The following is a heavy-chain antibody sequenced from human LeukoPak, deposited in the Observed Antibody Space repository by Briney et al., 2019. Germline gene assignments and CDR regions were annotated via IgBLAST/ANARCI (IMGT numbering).Heavy chain of an antibody. CDR3: PNDSTIFGVVIETN. CDR2: ISWNSGSI. D-gene: IGHD3-3*01. V-gene: IGHV3-9*01. Sequence: GGSLRLSCAASGFTFDDYAMHWVRQAPGKGLEWVSGISWNSGSIGYADSVKGRFTISRDNAKNSLYLQMNSLRAEDTALYYCPNDSTIFGVVIETNWGQGTLVTISS. CDR1: GFTFDDYA. J-gene: IGHJ4*02.